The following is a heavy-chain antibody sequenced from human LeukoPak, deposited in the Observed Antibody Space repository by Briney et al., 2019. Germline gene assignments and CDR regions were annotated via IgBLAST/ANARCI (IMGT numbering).Heavy chain of an antibody. CDR3: AKDPEYSSGWYEGPFDY. CDR2: ISGSGGST. D-gene: IGHD6-19*01. V-gene: IGHV3-23*01. CDR1: GFTFSSYA. J-gene: IGHJ4*02. Sequence: GGSLRLSCAASGFTFSSYAMSWVRQAPGKGLEWVSAISGSGGSTYYADSVKGRFTISRDNSKNTLYLQMNSLRAEDTAVYYCAKDPEYSSGWYEGPFDYWGQGTLVTVSS.